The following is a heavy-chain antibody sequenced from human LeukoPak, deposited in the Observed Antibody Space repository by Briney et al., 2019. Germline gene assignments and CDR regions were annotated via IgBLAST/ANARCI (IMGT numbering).Heavy chain of an antibody. CDR2: ISMNVQTT. J-gene: IGHJ4*02. CDR3: VREGLERRTNFDY. D-gene: IGHD1-1*01. V-gene: IGHV3-64D*06. CDR1: GFTFTSHV. Sequence: LPGGSLRLSCSASGFTFTSHVMHWVRQAPGKGLQYVSGISMNVQTTYYAGSVKGRFTISRDSSKNTVYLQMNSLTAEDTAVYYCVREGLERRTNFDYWGQGTLVSVSS.